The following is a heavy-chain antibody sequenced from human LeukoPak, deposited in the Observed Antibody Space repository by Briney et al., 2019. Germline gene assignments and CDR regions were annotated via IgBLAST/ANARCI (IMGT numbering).Heavy chain of an antibody. CDR2: IRYDGSNK. Sequence: GGSLRLSCAASGFTFSSYGMHWVRQAPGKGLEWVAFIRYDGSNKYYADSVKGRFTISRDNSKNTLYPQMNSLRAEDTAVYYCARSLYGSGSSFDYWGQGTLVTVSS. J-gene: IGHJ4*02. CDR3: ARSLYGSGSSFDY. CDR1: GFTFSSYG. V-gene: IGHV3-30*02. D-gene: IGHD3-10*01.